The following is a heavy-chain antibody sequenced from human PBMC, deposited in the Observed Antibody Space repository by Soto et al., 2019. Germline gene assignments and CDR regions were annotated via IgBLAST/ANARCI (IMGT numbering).Heavy chain of an antibody. CDR2: ISSSGTTI. Sequence: LRLSCAASGFSFSYYYMCWMRQAPGKGLEWVSYISSSGTTIYYADSLKGRFTISRDNAKNLLYLQMNSLRAEDTTVYYCARAGRNGALWGQGTLVTVSS. CDR1: GFSFSYYY. J-gene: IGHJ4*02. V-gene: IGHV3-11*01. D-gene: IGHD3-10*01. CDR3: ARAGRNGAL.